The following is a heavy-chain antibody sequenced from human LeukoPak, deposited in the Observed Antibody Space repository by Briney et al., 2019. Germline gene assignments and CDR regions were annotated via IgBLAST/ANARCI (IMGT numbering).Heavy chain of an antibody. J-gene: IGHJ6*03. Sequence: GGSLRLSCAASGFTFSSYAMSWVRQAPGKGLEWVSAISGSGGSTYYADSVKGRFTISRDNSKNTLYLQMNSLRAEDTAVYYCARVKAGYYYYMDVWGKGTTVTVSS. CDR2: ISGSGGST. V-gene: IGHV3-23*01. CDR1: GFTFSSYA. CDR3: ARVKAGYYYYMDV. D-gene: IGHD3-10*01.